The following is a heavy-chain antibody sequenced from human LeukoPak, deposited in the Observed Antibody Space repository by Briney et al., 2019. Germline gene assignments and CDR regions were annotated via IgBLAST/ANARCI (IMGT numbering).Heavy chain of an antibody. CDR1: GFIFSTYG. Sequence: GGSLRLSCAASGFIFSTYGMDWVRQAPGKGLEWVSFISSGGHAIFYADSVKGRFTISRDNSKNTLYLQMNSLRADDTAVYYCAKDAGYSSGWRPWGQGTLVTVSS. CDR2: ISSGGHAI. J-gene: IGHJ5*02. V-gene: IGHV3-48*04. CDR3: AKDAGYSSGWRP. D-gene: IGHD6-19*01.